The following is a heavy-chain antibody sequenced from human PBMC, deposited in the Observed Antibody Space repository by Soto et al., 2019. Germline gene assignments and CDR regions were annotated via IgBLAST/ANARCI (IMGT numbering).Heavy chain of an antibody. CDR2: IYYSGST. CDR3: ARGGVGVVPAAMDY. J-gene: IGHJ4*02. Sequence: NPSETLSLTCTVSGGSISSYYWSWIRQPPGKGLEWIGYIYYSGSTNYNPSLKSRVTISVDTSKNQFSLKLSSVTAADSAVYYCARGGVGVVPAAMDYWGQGTLVTVSS. V-gene: IGHV4-59*01. CDR1: GGSISSYY. D-gene: IGHD2-2*01.